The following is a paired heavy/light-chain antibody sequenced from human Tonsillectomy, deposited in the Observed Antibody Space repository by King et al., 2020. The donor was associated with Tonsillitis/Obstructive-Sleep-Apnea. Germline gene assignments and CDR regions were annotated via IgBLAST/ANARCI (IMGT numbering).Heavy chain of an antibody. J-gene: IGHJ5*02. CDR1: GYTFSNYY. CDR3: ARDRIGVATVRGHWFHP. CDR2: INPSGGST. D-gene: IGHD3-3*01. V-gene: IGHV1-46*01. Sequence: QVQLVQSGAEVKKPGASVKVSCKASGYTFSNYYMHWVRQAPGQGLEWMGIINPSGGSTTYAQKFQGRVTMTRDTSTTTVYMELSSLRSEDTAVYYCARDRIGVATVRGHWFHPWGQGTLVTVSS.
Light chain of an antibody. CDR1: QSLLHSNGYNY. V-gene: IGKV2-28*01. Sequence: DFVMTQSPLSLPVTPGEPASISCRSSQSLLHSNGYNYLDWYMQKPGQSPQLLIYLGSNRASGVPDRFSGSGSGTDFTLKISRVEAEDVGVYYCMQALQTPVTFGQGTRLEIK. CDR2: LGS. CDR3: MQALQTPVT. J-gene: IGKJ5*01.